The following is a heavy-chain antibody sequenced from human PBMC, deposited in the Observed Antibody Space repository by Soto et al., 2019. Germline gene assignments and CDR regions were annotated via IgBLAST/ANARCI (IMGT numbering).Heavy chain of an antibody. CDR2: IYWDDDK. V-gene: IGHV2-5*02. D-gene: IGHD5-12*01. J-gene: IGHJ4*02. CDR3: AHVYGGYDNFDY. Sequence: SGPTLVNPTQTLTLTCTFSGFSLSTSGVGVGWIRQPPGKALEWLALIYWDDDKRYSPSLKSRLTLTKDTSKNQVVITMTNMDPVDTATYYCAHVYGGYDNFDYWGQGTLVTVSS. CDR1: GFSLSTSGVG.